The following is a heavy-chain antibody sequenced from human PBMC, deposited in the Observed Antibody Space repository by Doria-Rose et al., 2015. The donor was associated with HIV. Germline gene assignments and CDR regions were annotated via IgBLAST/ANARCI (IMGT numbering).Heavy chain of an antibody. CDR2: IFSDDER. CDR3: ARIKSSRWYHKYYFDF. CDR1: GVSLSSPGMG. V-gene: IGHV2-26*01. J-gene: IGHJ4*02. D-gene: IGHD6-13*01. Sequence: QVQLVQSGPVLVKPTKTLTLTRTVSGVSLSSPGMGVSWIRQPPGKALEWLSNIFSDDERSYKASLTSRLTISRGTSKSQVVLTMTGMDPVDTATYYCARIKSSRWYHKYYFDFWGQGTLVIVSA.